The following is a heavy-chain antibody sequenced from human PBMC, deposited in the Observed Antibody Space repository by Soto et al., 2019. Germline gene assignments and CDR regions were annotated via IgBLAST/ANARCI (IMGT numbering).Heavy chain of an antibody. J-gene: IGHJ4*02. Sequence: ASVKVSCKASGYTFTSYDINWVRQATGQGLEWMRWMNPNSDNTGYAQKFQGRVTMTRNTSITTAYMELSSLRSEDTAVYYCARGRIAAAGDDYWGQGTLVTVSS. V-gene: IGHV1-8*01. CDR2: MNPNSDNT. D-gene: IGHD6-13*01. CDR1: GYTFTSYD. CDR3: ARGRIAAAGDDY.